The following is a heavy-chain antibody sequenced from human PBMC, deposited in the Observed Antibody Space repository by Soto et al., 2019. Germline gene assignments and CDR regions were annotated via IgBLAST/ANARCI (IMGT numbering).Heavy chain of an antibody. CDR1: GFTFSSYW. D-gene: IGHD2-2*01. J-gene: IGHJ6*03. V-gene: IGHV3-7*03. CDR2: IKQDGSEK. CDR3: AREGSTYCSSTSCLINYYYYYMDV. Sequence: PGGSLRLSCAASGFTFSSYWMSWVRQAPGKGLEWVANIKQDGSEKYYVDSVKGRFTISRDNAKNSLYLQMNSLRAEDTAVYYCAREGSTYCSSTSCLINYYYYYMDVWGKGTTVTVSS.